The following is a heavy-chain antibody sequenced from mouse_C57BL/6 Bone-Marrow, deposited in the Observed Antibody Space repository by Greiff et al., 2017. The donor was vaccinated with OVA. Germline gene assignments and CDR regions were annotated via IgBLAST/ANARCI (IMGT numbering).Heavy chain of an antibody. Sequence: EVQGVESGGDLVKPGGSLKLSCAASGFTFSSYGMSWVRQTPDKRLEWVATISSGGSYTYYPDSVKGRFTISRDNAKNTLYLQMSSLKSEDTAMYYCARHGFITTGAYWGQGTLVTVSA. J-gene: IGHJ3*01. CDR1: GFTFSSYG. D-gene: IGHD1-1*01. CDR3: ARHGFITTGAY. V-gene: IGHV5-6*01. CDR2: ISSGGSYT.